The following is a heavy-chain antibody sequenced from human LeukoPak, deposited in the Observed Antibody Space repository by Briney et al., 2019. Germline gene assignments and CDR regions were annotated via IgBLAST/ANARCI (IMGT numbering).Heavy chain of an antibody. D-gene: IGHD6-13*01. V-gene: IGHV4-38-2*02. J-gene: IGHJ3*02. Sequence: SETLSLTCTVSGYSISSGYYWGWIRQPPGKGLEWIGSIYHSGSTYYNPSLKSRVTISVDTSKNQFSLKLSSVTAADTAVYYCARDRSIAGYGFDIWGQGTMVTVSS. CDR1: GYSISSGYY. CDR3: ARDRSIAGYGFDI. CDR2: IYHSGST.